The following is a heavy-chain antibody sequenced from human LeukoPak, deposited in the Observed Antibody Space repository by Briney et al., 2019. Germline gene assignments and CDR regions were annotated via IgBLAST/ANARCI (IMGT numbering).Heavy chain of an antibody. CDR1: GFTFSSYG. CDR2: IWYDGSNK. D-gene: IGHD3-22*01. CDR3: ARDRPRYYYDSSGYYVDY. J-gene: IGHJ4*02. Sequence: GGSLRLSCAASGFTFSSYGMHWVRQAPGKGLEWVAVIWYDGSNKYYADSVKGRFTISRDNSKNTLYLQMNSLRAEDTAVYYCARDRPRYYYDSSGYYVDYWGQGTLVTVSS. V-gene: IGHV3-33*01.